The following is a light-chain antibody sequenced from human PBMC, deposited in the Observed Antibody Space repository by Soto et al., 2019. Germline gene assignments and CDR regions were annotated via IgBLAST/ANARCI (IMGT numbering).Light chain of an antibody. V-gene: IGLV2-14*01. J-gene: IGLJ2*01. Sequence: QSALPQPASVSGPPVQSITISCTGTSSDVGGYNSVSWYQQHPRKAPKLMIYDVSNRPSGVSNCFFGSQSGNTASLNISGLQTEDEADYYCSSYTTTSTLFGGGTKVTVL. CDR3: SSYTTTSTL. CDR2: DVS. CDR1: SSDVGGYNS.